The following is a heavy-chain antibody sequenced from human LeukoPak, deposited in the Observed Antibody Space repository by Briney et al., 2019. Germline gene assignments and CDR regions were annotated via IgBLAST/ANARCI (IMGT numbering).Heavy chain of an antibody. V-gene: IGHV4-59*01. Sequence: SETLSLTCTVSGGSISSYYWSWIRQPPGKGLEWIGYIYYSGSTNYYPSLKSRVTISVDTSKNQFSLKLSSVTAADTAVYYCASCEIAGPYWYFDLWGRGTLVTVSS. J-gene: IGHJ2*01. D-gene: IGHD6-13*01. CDR3: ASCEIAGPYWYFDL. CDR2: IYYSGST. CDR1: GGSISSYY.